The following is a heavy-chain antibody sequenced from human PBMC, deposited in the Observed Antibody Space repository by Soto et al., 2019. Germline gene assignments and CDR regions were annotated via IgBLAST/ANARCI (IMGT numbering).Heavy chain of an antibody. CDR3: ARMHYSSSWYVGGAFDY. J-gene: IGHJ4*02. CDR2: ISAYNGNT. D-gene: IGHD6-13*01. Sequence: ASVKVSCKASGYTFTSYGISWVRQAPGQGLEWMGWISAYNGNTNYAQKLQGRVTMTTDTSTSTAYMELRSLRSGDTAVYYCARMHYSSSWYVGGAFDYWGQGTLVTVSS. V-gene: IGHV1-18*01. CDR1: GYTFTSYG.